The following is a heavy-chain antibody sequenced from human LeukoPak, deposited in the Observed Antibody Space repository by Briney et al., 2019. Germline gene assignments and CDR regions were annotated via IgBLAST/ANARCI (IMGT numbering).Heavy chain of an antibody. Sequence: ASVKVSFKASGYTLTSYGMSWVRQAPGQGLEWMGWMNHYKGNTNYAQKLQGRVTMPTDTSTSTAYMEVRSVSSDDTAVYYCARDSSGWYCEYWREGTLVSVPS. CDR1: GYTLTSYG. D-gene: IGHD6-19*01. V-gene: IGHV1-18*01. CDR2: MNHYKGNT. J-gene: IGHJ4*02. CDR3: ARDSSGWYCEY.